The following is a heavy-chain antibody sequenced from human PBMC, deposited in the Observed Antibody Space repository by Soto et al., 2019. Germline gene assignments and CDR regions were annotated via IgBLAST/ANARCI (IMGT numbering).Heavy chain of an antibody. D-gene: IGHD2-15*01. CDR1: GVSIHNSHSF. CDR3: GRVVEGATRHTDSDS. V-gene: IGHV4-39*02. CDR2: VYYSGGA. Sequence: SETLSLTCAVSGVSIHNSHSFWGWIRQPPGKGLEFSGSVYYSGGAHYNPSLKVRVTISVDTSNNQVSLRVNSVTAADTAVYYCGRVVEGATRHTDSDSWGQGMLVTVSS. J-gene: IGHJ5*02.